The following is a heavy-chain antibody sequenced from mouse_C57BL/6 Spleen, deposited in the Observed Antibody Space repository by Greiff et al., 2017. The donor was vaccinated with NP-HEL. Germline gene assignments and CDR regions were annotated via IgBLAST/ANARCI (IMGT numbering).Heavy chain of an antibody. J-gene: IGHJ4*01. Sequence: DVQLQESGPGLVKPSQSLSLTCSVTGYSITSGYYWNWIRQFPGNKLEWMGYISYDGSNNYNPSLKNRISITRDTSKNQFFLKLNSVTTEDTATYYCARDNFFHYYAMDYWGQGTSVTVSS. CDR1: GYSITSGYY. CDR2: ISYDGSN. V-gene: IGHV3-6*01. CDR3: ARDNFFHYYAMDY.